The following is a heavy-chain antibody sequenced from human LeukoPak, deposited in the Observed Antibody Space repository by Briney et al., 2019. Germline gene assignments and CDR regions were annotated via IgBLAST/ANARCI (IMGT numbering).Heavy chain of an antibody. Sequence: SETLSLTCTVSGGSISSYYWSWIRQPPGKGLEWIGYIYYSGSTNYNPSLKSRVTISVDTSKNQFSLKLSSVTAADTAVYYCARGTWIQLCFDYWGQGTLVTVSS. CDR3: ARGTWIQLCFDY. D-gene: IGHD5-18*01. CDR2: IYYSGST. CDR1: GGSISSYY. J-gene: IGHJ4*02. V-gene: IGHV4-59*08.